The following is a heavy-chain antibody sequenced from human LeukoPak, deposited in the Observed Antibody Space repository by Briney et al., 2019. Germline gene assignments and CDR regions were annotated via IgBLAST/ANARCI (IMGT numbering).Heavy chain of an antibody. CDR2: IHYSGSS. J-gene: IGHJ4*02. CDR3: ARGRRTAVVTDFDY. D-gene: IGHD2-21*02. V-gene: IGHV4-59*01. CDR1: GXSISSYY. Sequence: SETLSLTCTVSGXSISSYYWTWIRQPPGKGLEWIGYIHYSGSSRSHPSLNSRVTMSVDTSKSQFSLKLTSVTAADTAVYYCARGRRTAVVTDFDYWGQGILVTVSS.